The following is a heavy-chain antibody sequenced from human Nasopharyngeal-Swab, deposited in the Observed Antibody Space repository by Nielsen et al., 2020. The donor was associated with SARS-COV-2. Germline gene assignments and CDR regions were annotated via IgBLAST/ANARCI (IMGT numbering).Heavy chain of an antibody. Sequence: WIRQPPGKGLEWIGYIYHSGSTYYNPSLKSRVTISVDKSKNQFSLNLYSVTAADTAVYYCARKGTGVSAADYWGQGTLVTVSS. CDR3: ARKGTGVSAADY. CDR2: IYHSGST. J-gene: IGHJ4*02. V-gene: IGHV4-30-2*01. D-gene: IGHD6-13*01.